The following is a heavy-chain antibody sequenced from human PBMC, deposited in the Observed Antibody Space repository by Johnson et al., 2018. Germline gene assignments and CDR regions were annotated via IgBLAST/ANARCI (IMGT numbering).Heavy chain of an antibody. V-gene: IGHV4-34*01. Sequence: QVQLQQWGAGLLKXSETLSLXCAVYGGSFSGYYWSWIRQPPGKGLEWIGEINHSGSTNYNPSLKSRVTISVDTSKNQFSMKLSSVTAADTAVYYCARPRWGSGAFDIWGQGTMVTVSS. CDR3: ARPRWGSGAFDI. CDR2: INHSGST. CDR1: GGSFSGYY. J-gene: IGHJ3*02. D-gene: IGHD7-27*01.